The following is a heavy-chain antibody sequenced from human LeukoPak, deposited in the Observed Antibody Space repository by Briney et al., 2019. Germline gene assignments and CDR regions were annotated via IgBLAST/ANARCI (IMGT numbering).Heavy chain of an antibody. CDR1: GFTFSSYE. D-gene: IGHD6-19*01. V-gene: IGHV3-48*03. CDR3: ARGGYSSGWYVKPRPFDY. J-gene: IGHJ4*02. CDR2: ISSRGSTI. Sequence: GGSLRLSCAASGFTFSSYEMNWVGQAPGKGLDWVSYISSRGSTINYADSVKGRFTISRDNAKNSLYLQMNSLRAEDTAVYYCARGGYSSGWYVKPRPFDYWGQGTLVTVSS.